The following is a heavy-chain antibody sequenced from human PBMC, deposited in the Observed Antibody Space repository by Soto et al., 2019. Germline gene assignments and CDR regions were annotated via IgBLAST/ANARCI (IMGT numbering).Heavy chain of an antibody. J-gene: IGHJ6*02. CDR1: GFTFSSYA. Sequence: GGSLRLSCAASGFTFSSYAMSWVRQAPGKGLEWVSAISGSGGSTYYADSVKGRFTISRDNSKNTLYLQMNSLRAEDTAVYYCATTPGGSYGFVYYYYGMDVWGQGTTVTVSS. D-gene: IGHD1-26*01. V-gene: IGHV3-23*01. CDR3: ATTPGGSYGFVYYYYGMDV. CDR2: ISGSGGST.